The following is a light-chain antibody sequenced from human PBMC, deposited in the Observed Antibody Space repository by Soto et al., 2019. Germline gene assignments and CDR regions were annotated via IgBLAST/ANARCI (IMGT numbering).Light chain of an antibody. CDR1: QSVTRSS. CDR3: HQYGSSPWT. V-gene: IGKV3-20*01. CDR2: GAS. J-gene: IGKJ1*01. Sequence: EIVLTQSPGTLSLSPGERATLSCRASQSVTRSSLAWYQQKPGQAPRLLIYGASSRATGITDRFSGSGSGTHFTLDVRGLEPEDFAMYYCHQYGSSPWTFGQGTKVEIK.